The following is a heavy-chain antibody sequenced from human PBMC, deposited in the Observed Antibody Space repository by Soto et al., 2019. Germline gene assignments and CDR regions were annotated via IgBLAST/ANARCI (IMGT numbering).Heavy chain of an antibody. V-gene: IGHV4-31*03. Sequence: SETLSLTCTVSGGSISSGGYYWSWIRQHPGKGLEWIGYIYYSGSTCYNPSLKSRVTISVDTSKNQFSLKLSSVTAADTAVYYCARWNYYDSSGYYSTTGPYFDYWGQGTLVTVSS. D-gene: IGHD3-22*01. CDR3: ARWNYYDSSGYYSTTGPYFDY. CDR2: IYYSGST. CDR1: GGSISSGGYY. J-gene: IGHJ4*02.